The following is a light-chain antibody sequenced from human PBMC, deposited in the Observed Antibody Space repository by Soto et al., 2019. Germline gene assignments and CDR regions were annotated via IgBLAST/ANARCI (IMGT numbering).Light chain of an antibody. CDR1: RNDIGAFDY. CDR3: CSCSKTRIYA. V-gene: IGLV2-14*01. J-gene: IGLJ1*01. Sequence: QSALTQPTSVSGSPVQSITISWTGNRNDIGAFDYLPSYQQHPGKAPRLLIHGVRNRPPNISSRFSASKSGLTTSLTISGLRSEDEADYYCCSCSKTRIYAFGPRTKVTAL. CDR2: GVR.